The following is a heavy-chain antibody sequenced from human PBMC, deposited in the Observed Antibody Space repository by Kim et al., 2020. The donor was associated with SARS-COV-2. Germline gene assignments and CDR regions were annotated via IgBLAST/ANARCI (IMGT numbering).Heavy chain of an antibody. J-gene: IGHJ2*01. Sequence: SETLSLTCAVYGGSFSGYYWSWIRQPPGKGLEWIGEINHSGSTNYNPSLKSRVTISVDTSKNQFSLKLSSVTAADTAVYYCAREGRSSGYYSKTFAWYFDLWGRGTLVTVSS. CDR1: GGSFSGYY. CDR2: INHSGST. CDR3: AREGRSSGYYSKTFAWYFDL. D-gene: IGHD3-22*01. V-gene: IGHV4-34*01.